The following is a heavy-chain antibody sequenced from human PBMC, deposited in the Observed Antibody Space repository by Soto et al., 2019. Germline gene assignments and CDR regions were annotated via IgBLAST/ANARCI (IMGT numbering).Heavy chain of an antibody. Sequence: QVQLVESGGGVVQPGRSLRLSCAASGFTFSSYAMHWVRQAPGKGLEWVAVISYDGSNKYYADSVKGRFTISRDNSKNTLYLQMNSLRAEDTAVYYCARAGRWLHVLYWYFDLWGRGTLVTVSS. J-gene: IGHJ2*01. V-gene: IGHV3-30-3*01. D-gene: IGHD5-12*01. CDR2: ISYDGSNK. CDR1: GFTFSSYA. CDR3: ARAGRWLHVLYWYFDL.